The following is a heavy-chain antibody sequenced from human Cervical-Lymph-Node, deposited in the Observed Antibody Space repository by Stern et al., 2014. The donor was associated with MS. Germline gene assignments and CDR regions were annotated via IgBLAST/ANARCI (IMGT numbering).Heavy chain of an antibody. CDR3: TRDVPITARPSDYAMDV. V-gene: IGHV3-33*01. Sequence: VQLVESGGGVVQPGRSLRLSCAASGFTFSLYGMHWVRQAPGKGLEWGAGIWYDGSQKYYADSVKGRFSISRDNSKNTLYLQMNSLRAEDTAVYYCTRDVPITARPSDYAMDVWGQGTTVAVSS. D-gene: IGHD6-6*01. CDR1: GFTFSLYG. CDR2: IWYDGSQK. J-gene: IGHJ6*02.